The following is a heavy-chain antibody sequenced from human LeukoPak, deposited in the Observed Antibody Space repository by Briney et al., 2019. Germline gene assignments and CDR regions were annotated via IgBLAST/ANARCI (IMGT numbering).Heavy chain of an antibody. CDR2: IDPSDSYT. D-gene: IGHD2-2*01. J-gene: IGHJ6*02. CDR1: GYSFTSYW. V-gene: IGHV5-10-1*01. CDR3: ARRPIVVVPAAPRGYYYGMDV. Sequence: GESLRISCKGSGYSFTSYWISWVRQMPGKGLEWRGRIDPSDSYTNYSPSFQGHVTISADKSISTAYLQWSSLKASDTAMYYCARRPIVVVPAAPRGYYYGMDVWGQGTTVTVSS.